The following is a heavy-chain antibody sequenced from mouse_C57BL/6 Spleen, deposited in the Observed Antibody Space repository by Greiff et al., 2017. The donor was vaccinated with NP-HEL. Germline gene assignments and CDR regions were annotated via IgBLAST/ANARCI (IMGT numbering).Heavy chain of an antibody. Sequence: QVQLQQPGAELVMPGASVKLSCKASGYTFTSYWMHWVKQRPGQGLEWIGDIDPSDSYTNYNQKFKGKSTLTVDKSSSTAYMQLSSLTSEYSAVYYCARPPLCGSSYGGYFDVWGTGTTVTVSS. D-gene: IGHD1-1*01. CDR2: IDPSDSYT. J-gene: IGHJ1*03. CDR3: ARPPLCGSSYGGYFDV. CDR1: GYTFTSYW. V-gene: IGHV1-69*01.